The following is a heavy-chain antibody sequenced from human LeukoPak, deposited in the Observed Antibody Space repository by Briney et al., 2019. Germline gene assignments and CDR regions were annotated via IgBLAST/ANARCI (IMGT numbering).Heavy chain of an antibody. Sequence: SQTLSFTCAIPGDSVSSNNAGWTWIRQSPSRGLEWLGRTYYRSKWYNDYAVSVKSRITISPDTSKNQFSLQLNSVTPEDTAVYYCARAVAGRLDYWGQGTLVTVSS. V-gene: IGHV6-1*01. D-gene: IGHD6-19*01. CDR1: GDSVSSNNAG. J-gene: IGHJ4*02. CDR2: TYYRSKWYN. CDR3: ARAVAGRLDY.